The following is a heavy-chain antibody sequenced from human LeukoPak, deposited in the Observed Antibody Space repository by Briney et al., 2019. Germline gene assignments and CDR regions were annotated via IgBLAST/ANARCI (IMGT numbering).Heavy chain of an antibody. J-gene: IGHJ4*02. CDR3: AREIYCFDY. CDR2: ITSGGNNE. D-gene: IGHD2/OR15-2a*01. V-gene: IGHV3-30-3*01. Sequence: GSLRLSCAASGFTLNNDAMHWVRQAPGKGLEWVAAITSGGNNEYYADSVKGRFTVSRDKSKNTLYLQMNSLRAEDTAVYYCAREIYCFDYWGQGTLVTVSS. CDR1: GFTLNNDA.